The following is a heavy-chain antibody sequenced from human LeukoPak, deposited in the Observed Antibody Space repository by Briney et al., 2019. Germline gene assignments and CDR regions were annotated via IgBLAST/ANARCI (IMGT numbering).Heavy chain of an antibody. Sequence: PSETLSLTCTVSGGSISSYYWSWIRQAPGKGLDWIGNIYYSGSTNYNPSLKIRVTISVDTSKNQFSLKLSSVTAADTAVYYCARHGTLGSITYPLDYWGQGTLVTVSS. CDR2: IYYSGST. V-gene: IGHV4-59*08. CDR3: ARHGTLGSITYPLDY. CDR1: GGSISSYY. J-gene: IGHJ4*02. D-gene: IGHD7-27*01.